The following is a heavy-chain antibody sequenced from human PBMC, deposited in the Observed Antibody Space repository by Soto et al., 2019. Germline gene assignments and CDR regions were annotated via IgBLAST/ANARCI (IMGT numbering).Heavy chain of an antibody. Sequence: ASVTVSCKASGYTFTSYGIIWVRQAPGQGLEWMGWISAYNGNTNYAQKLQGRVTMTTDTSTSTAYMELRSLRSDDTAVYYCARRLGRLYYMDVWGKGTTVTVSS. V-gene: IGHV1-18*01. CDR1: GYTFTSYG. D-gene: IGHD3-16*01. CDR2: ISAYNGNT. CDR3: ARRLGRLYYMDV. J-gene: IGHJ6*03.